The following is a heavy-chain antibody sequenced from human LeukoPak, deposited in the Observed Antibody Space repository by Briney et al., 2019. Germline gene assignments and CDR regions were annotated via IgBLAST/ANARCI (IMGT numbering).Heavy chain of an antibody. Sequence: ASVKVSCKASGGTFSSYAISWVRQAPGQGLEWMGRIIPILGIAIYAQKFQGRVTMTEDTSTDTAYMELSSLRSEDTAVYYCATDSGGNSAFVYWGQGTLVTVSS. CDR2: IIPILGIA. V-gene: IGHV1-69*04. CDR3: ATDSGGNSAFVY. J-gene: IGHJ4*02. D-gene: IGHD4-23*01. CDR1: GGTFSSYA.